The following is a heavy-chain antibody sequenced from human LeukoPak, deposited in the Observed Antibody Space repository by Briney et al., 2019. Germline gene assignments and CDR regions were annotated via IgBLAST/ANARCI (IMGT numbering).Heavy chain of an antibody. CDR2: IKQDGSEK. CDR3: ARVMIVVVIGVPYYYYYMDV. Sequence: GGSLRLSCAASGFTFSSYWMSWVRQAPGKGLEWVANIKQDGSEKYYVDSVKGRFTISRDNAKNSLYLQMNSLRAEDTAVYYCARVMIVVVIGVPYYYYYMDVWGKGTTVTVSS. J-gene: IGHJ6*03. V-gene: IGHV3-7*01. D-gene: IGHD3-22*01. CDR1: GFTFSSYW.